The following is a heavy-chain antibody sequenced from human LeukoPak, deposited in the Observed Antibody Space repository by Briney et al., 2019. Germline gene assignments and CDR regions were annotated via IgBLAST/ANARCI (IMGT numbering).Heavy chain of an antibody. D-gene: IGHD3-9*01. CDR3: ARGMYYDILTGPLGFDY. CDR2: IHNDGSST. J-gene: IGHJ4*02. CDR1: GFTFSRYW. V-gene: IGHV3-74*01. Sequence: GGSLRLSCAASGFTFSRYWMHWVRQAPGTGLVWVSRIHNDGSSTSYADSVKGRFTISRDNAKNTVYLQMNSLRAEDTAVYYCARGMYYDILTGPLGFDYWGRGTLVTVSS.